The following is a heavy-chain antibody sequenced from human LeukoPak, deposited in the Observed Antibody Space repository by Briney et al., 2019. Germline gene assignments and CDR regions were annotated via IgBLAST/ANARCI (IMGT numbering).Heavy chain of an antibody. CDR1: GGSISSYY. CDR2: IYTSGST. CDR3: ARGYSSGWSPLHVWFDP. J-gene: IGHJ5*02. Sequence: PSETLSLTCTVSGGSISSYYWSWIRQPAGKGLEWIGRIYTSGSTNYNPSPKSRVTMSVDTSKNQFSLKLSSVTAADTAVYYCARGYSSGWSPLHVWFDPWGQGTLVTVSS. D-gene: IGHD6-19*01. V-gene: IGHV4-4*07.